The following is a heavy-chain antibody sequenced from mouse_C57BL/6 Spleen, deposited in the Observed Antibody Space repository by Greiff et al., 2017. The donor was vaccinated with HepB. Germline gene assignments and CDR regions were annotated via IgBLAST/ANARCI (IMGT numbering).Heavy chain of an antibody. V-gene: IGHV1-69*01. Sequence: VQLQQPGAELVMPGASVKLSCKASGYTFTSYWMHWVKQRPGQGLEWIGEIDPSDSYTNYNQKFKGKSTLTVDKSSSTAYMQLSSLTSEDSAVYYCARWEYYYGSHDYWGQGTTLTVSS. CDR1: GYTFTSYW. CDR3: ARWEYYYGSHDY. D-gene: IGHD1-1*01. CDR2: IDPSDSYT. J-gene: IGHJ2*01.